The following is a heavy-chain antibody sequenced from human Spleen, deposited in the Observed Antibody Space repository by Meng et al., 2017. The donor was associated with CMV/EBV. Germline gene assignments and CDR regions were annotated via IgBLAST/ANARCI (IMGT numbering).Heavy chain of an antibody. V-gene: IGHV4-31*02. CDR1: GDTLRTCGSY. J-gene: IGHJ5*02. CDR3: ARGGYTSGSGWFDP. CDR2: NNSDEPN. Sequence: GDTLRTCGSYWDWIRQPEEKGLEVIGYNNSDEPNYYNPALKSRLTISLDTPQNQFSLNLISVTAADTAVYYCARGGYTSGSGWFDPWGQGTLVTVSS. D-gene: IGHD5-12*01.